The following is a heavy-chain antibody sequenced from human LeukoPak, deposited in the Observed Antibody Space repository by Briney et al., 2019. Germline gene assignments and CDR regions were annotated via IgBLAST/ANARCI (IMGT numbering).Heavy chain of an antibody. V-gene: IGHV3-21*06. CDR2: IGPTGSDR. Sequence: GGSLRLSCTASGLTFSTSGFNWVRHAPGKGLEWVASIGPTGSDRYHADSIKGRFTISRDNANNFLYLQMNSLRAEDTAVYYCSTETNGRYYDYWGQGTLLTVSS. D-gene: IGHD1-14*01. CDR1: GLTFSTSG. J-gene: IGHJ4*02. CDR3: STETNGRYYDY.